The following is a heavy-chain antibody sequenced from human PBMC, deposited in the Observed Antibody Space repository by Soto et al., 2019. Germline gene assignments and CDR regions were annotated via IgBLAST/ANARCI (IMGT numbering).Heavy chain of an antibody. V-gene: IGHV3-15*07. D-gene: IGHD3-22*01. CDR2: IKSKNDGGTT. J-gene: IGHJ4*02. Sequence: EVQLVVSGGGLVKPGGSLRLSCAVSGFNVNNAWMNWVRQAPGKGLEWVGRIKSKNDGGTTYYAAPVKGRFTISRDDSKNTVYLQMDSLKSEDTAVYYCRSGYDYWGQGTLVTVSS. CDR3: RSGYDY. CDR1: GFNVNNAW.